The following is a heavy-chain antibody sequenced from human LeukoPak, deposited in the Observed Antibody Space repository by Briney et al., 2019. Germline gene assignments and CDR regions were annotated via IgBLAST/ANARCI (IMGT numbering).Heavy chain of an antibody. V-gene: IGHV3-7*05. D-gene: IGHD6-13*01. CDR3: ASRAGYTGSWSAFDY. CDR2: IKQDGSEK. CDR1: TLTLNNYW. J-gene: IGHJ4*02. Sequence: RGSLRLSCTASTLTLNNYWMSWVRQAPGKGLEWVANIKQDGSEKYHVDSVKGRFTISRDNAKNSLYLQMNSLRAEDTAVYYCASRAGYTGSWSAFDYWGQGTLVTVSS.